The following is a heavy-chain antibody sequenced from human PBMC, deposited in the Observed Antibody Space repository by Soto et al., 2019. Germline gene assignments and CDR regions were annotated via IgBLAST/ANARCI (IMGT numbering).Heavy chain of an antibody. CDR3: ARVGYSGSYMHAAFDI. CDR2: INAGNGNT. Sequence: ASVKVSCKASGYTFTSYAMHWVRQAPGQRLEWMGWINAGNGNTKYSQKFQGRVTITRDTSASTAYMELSSLRSEDTAVYYCARVGYSGSYMHAAFDIWGQGTMVTVS. V-gene: IGHV1-3*01. D-gene: IGHD1-26*01. J-gene: IGHJ3*02. CDR1: GYTFTSYA.